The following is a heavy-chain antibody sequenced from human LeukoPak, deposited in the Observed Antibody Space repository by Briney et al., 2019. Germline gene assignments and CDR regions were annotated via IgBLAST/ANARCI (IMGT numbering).Heavy chain of an antibody. V-gene: IGHV3-30*18. CDR3: AKGSLGGSWYKFLIDY. D-gene: IGHD6-13*01. CDR1: GFTFSSYG. J-gene: IGHJ4*02. CDR2: ISYDGGNK. Sequence: GRSLGLSCAASGFTFSSYGMHWVRQAPGKGLEWVAVISYDGGNKYYADSVKGRFTISRDNSKNTLYLQMNSLRAEDTAVYYCAKGSLGGSWYKFLIDYWGQGTLVTVSS.